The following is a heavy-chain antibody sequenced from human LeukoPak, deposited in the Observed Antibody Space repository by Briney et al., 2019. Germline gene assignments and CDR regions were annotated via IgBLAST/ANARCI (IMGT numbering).Heavy chain of an antibody. CDR1: GFTFSSFG. D-gene: IGHD4-17*01. Sequence: PGGSLRLSCAASGFTFSSFGINWVRQAPGKGLEWVSYISSSSSTIYYADSVKGRFTISRDNAKNSLYLQMNSLRAEDTAVYYCARATGGFFDLWGRGTLVTVSS. J-gene: IGHJ2*01. CDR2: ISSSSSTI. V-gene: IGHV3-48*04. CDR3: ARATGGFFDL.